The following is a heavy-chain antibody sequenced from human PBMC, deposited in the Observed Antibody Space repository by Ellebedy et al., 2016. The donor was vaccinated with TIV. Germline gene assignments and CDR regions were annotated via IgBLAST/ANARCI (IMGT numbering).Heavy chain of an antibody. D-gene: IGHD6-13*01. Sequence: ASVKVSCXASGYTFTSYYMHWVRQAPGQGLEWMGIINPSGGSTSYAQKFQGRVTMTRDTSTSTVYTELSSLRSEDTAVYYCARSPRAAADKFDYWGQGTLVTVSS. J-gene: IGHJ4*02. CDR2: INPSGGST. CDR1: GYTFTSYY. V-gene: IGHV1-46*01. CDR3: ARSPRAAADKFDY.